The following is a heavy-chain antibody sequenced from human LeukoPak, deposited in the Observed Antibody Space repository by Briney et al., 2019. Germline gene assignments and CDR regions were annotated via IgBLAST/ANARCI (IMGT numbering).Heavy chain of an antibody. Sequence: GASVKVSCKASGYTFTSYDINWVRQATGQGLEWMGRMNPNSGNTGYAQKFQGRVTITRNTSISTAYMELSSLRSEDTAVYYCARAYGSGSYYNHEFDYWGQGTLVTVSS. CDR1: GYTFTSYD. D-gene: IGHD3-10*01. CDR2: MNPNSGNT. V-gene: IGHV1-8*03. J-gene: IGHJ4*02. CDR3: ARAYGSGSYYNHEFDY.